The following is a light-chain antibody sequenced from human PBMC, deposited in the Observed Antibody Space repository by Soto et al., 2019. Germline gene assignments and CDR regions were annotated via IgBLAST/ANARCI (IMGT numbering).Light chain of an antibody. Sequence: DIQMTQSPSSLSASVGDRVTITCRASQSISSYLNWYQQKPGKAPKLLIYAASSLQSGVPSRFSGSGSRTDFTLAIISLQPEDFATYYCQQSYSTPWAFGQGTKVEIK. CDR3: QQSYSTPWA. V-gene: IGKV1-39*01. CDR2: AAS. J-gene: IGKJ1*01. CDR1: QSISSY.